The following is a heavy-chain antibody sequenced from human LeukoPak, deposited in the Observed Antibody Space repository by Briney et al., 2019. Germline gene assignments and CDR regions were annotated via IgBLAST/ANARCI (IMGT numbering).Heavy chain of an antibody. Sequence: SVKISCKASGGTFSSYAISWVRQAPGQGLEWMGRIIPIFGTANYAQKFQGRVTITTDESTSTAYMELSSLRSEDTAVYYCARTPYSGSQFDYWGQGALVTVSS. CDR2: IIPIFGTA. D-gene: IGHD1-26*01. V-gene: IGHV1-69*05. CDR3: ARTPYSGSQFDY. J-gene: IGHJ4*02. CDR1: GGTFSSYA.